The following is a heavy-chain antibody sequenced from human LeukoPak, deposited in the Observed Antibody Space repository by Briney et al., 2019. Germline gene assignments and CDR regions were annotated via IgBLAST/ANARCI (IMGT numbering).Heavy chain of an antibody. D-gene: IGHD3-10*01. V-gene: IGHV3-33*01. J-gene: IGHJ6*02. CDR3: ARDKDYGSGSLYYYYYYGMDV. Sequence: GGSLRLSCAASGFTFSSYGMHWVRQAPGKGLEGVAVIWYDGSNKYSADSVKGRFTISRDNSKNTLYLQMNSLRAEDTAVYYCARDKDYGSGSLYYYYYYGMDVWGQGTTVTVSS. CDR2: IWYDGSNK. CDR1: GFTFSSYG.